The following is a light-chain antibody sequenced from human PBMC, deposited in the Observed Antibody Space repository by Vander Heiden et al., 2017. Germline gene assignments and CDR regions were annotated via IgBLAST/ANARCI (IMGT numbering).Light chain of an antibody. CDR3: QQSYSTPLV. Sequence: DTQMTQSPSSLSASVGDRVTISCRASQNIDGFVNWYQQKPGKAPKLLSFAGASLQTGVPSRFSGRASGTHFTLTISGLQPDDFASYYCQQSYSTPLVFGGGTKVEVK. V-gene: IGKV1-39*01. CDR2: AGA. CDR1: QNIDGF. J-gene: IGKJ4*01.